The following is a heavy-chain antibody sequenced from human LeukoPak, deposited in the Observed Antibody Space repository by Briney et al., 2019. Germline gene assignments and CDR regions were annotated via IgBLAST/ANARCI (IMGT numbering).Heavy chain of an antibody. CDR2: INANGINT. J-gene: IGHJ5*02. CDR1: GFAFNFYA. Sequence: GGSLRLSCAASGFAFNFYAMSWVRQAPGKGLQWASTINANGINTYYADSVRGRFTISRDNSKDTLYLQLNSLRAEDTAIYFCAKSISGGLAVSADWFDPWGQGTLVIVSS. CDR3: AKSISGGLAVSADWFDP. V-gene: IGHV3-23*01. D-gene: IGHD6-19*01.